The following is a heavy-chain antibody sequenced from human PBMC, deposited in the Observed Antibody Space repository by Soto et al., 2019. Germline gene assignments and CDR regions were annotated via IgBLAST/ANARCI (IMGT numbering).Heavy chain of an antibody. CDR2: ISGSGGTT. D-gene: IGHD5-18*01. Sequence: GGSLRLSCAASGFTFSRYAMSWVRQAPGKGLEWVSAISGSGGTTYYADSVKGRFTISRDNAKNSLYLQMNSLRAEDTAVYYCARDYSSYGPFDYWGQGTLVTVSS. CDR3: ARDYSSYGPFDY. CDR1: GFTFSRYA. J-gene: IGHJ4*02. V-gene: IGHV3-23*01.